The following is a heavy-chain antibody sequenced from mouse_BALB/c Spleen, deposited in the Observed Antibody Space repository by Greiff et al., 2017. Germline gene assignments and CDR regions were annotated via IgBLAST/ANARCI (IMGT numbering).Heavy chain of an antibody. Sequence: QVQLKESGPELVKPGALVKISCKASGYTFTSYAINWVKQRPGQGLEWIGWIYPRDGSTKYNVKFKGKDTLTADKSSSTAYMQLSSLTSENSAVYYCARGGIRQDMDYWGQGTSVTVSS. CDR1: GYTFTSYA. V-gene: IGHV1S56*01. D-gene: IGHD2-12*01. CDR3: ARGGIRQDMDY. CDR2: IYPRDGST. J-gene: IGHJ4*01.